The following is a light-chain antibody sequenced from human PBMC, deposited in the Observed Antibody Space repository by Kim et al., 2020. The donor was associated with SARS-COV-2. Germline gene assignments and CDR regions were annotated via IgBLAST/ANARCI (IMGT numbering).Light chain of an antibody. Sequence: QSVLTQPPSVSEAPRQRVTISCSGSRSNIGNNGVNWYQQLPGKAPKVLIYSDDLLPSGVSDRFSGSKSGTSASLAIRGLQSDDEADYYCAAWDDSLNGPVFGGGTQLTVL. CDR3: AAWDDSLNGPV. V-gene: IGLV1-36*01. CDR1: RSNIGNNG. CDR2: SDD. J-gene: IGLJ3*02.